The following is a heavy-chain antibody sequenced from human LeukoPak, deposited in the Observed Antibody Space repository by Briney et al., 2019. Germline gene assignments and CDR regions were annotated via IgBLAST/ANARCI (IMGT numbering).Heavy chain of an antibody. CDR2: IWYDGSNE. CDR1: GFTFSRYG. Sequence: HAGGSLRLSCAASGFTFSRYGMHWVRQAPGKGLEGVAVIWYDGSNEYYADSVKGRFTIFRDNSKNTLHLQMNSLRAEDTAVYYCARPLVGDALDYWGQGTLVTVSS. D-gene: IGHD1-26*01. V-gene: IGHV3-33*01. CDR3: ARPLVGDALDY. J-gene: IGHJ4*02.